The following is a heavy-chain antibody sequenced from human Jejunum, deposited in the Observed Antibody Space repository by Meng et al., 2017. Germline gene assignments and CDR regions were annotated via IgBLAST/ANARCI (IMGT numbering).Heavy chain of an antibody. Sequence: QLQVQESGPGLVKPSETLSLTCTVSGGSISSSSYYWGWIRQPPGKGLEWIGTMYYHGSTYYNPSLKSRVTISVDTSKNQFSLKLSSVTAADTAVYYYARPHTSAWGQGTLVTSYS. D-gene: IGHD2-21*01. CDR2: MYYHGST. V-gene: IGHV4-39*01. CDR1: GGSISSSSYY. J-gene: IGHJ5*02. CDR3: ARPHTSA.